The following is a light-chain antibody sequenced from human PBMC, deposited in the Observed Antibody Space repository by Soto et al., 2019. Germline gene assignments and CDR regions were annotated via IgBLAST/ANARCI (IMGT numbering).Light chain of an antibody. J-gene: IGLJ2*01. CDR2: EVS. Sequence: QSALTQPPSVSGSPGQSVTISCTGTSSDVGKYNLVSWYQQHPGKAPKLMIYEVSNRPSGVPDRFSGSKSGNTASLTISGLQAEDEADYHCSSYTTSSSAYVVFGGGTKLT. CDR1: SSDVGKYNL. V-gene: IGLV2-18*02. CDR3: SSYTTSSSAYVV.